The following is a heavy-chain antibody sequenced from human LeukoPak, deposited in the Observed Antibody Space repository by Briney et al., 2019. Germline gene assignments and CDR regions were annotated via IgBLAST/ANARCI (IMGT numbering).Heavy chain of an antibody. J-gene: IGHJ4*02. V-gene: IGHV3-74*01. Sequence: GGSLRLSCAASGFTFSSNWMHWVRQAPGKGLMWVSRINTDGSITSYVDSGRGRFTISRDNAKNTLYLQMNSLRTEDTAVYYCARGVVVTATSGNDYWGQGTLVTVSS. D-gene: IGHD3-16*02. CDR2: INTDGSIT. CDR1: GFTFSSNW. CDR3: ARGVVVTATSGNDY.